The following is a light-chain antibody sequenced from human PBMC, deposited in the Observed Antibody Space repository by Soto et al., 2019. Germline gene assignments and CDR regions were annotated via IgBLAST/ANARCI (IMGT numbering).Light chain of an antibody. J-gene: IGLJ1*01. V-gene: IGLV2-14*03. CDR3: KSYTSRSTYV. CDR2: DVS. CDR1: SSDVGGYDY. Sequence: QSVLTQPASVSGSPGQSIAISCTGTSSDVGGYDYVSWYQQLPGKAPKLMIYDVSNRSSGVSSRFSGSKSDNTASLTISGLQAEDEADYYCKSYTSRSTYVFGTGTKVTVL.